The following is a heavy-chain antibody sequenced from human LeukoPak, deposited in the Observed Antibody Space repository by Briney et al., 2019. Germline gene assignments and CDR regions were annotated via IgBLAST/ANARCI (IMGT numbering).Heavy chain of an antibody. D-gene: IGHD6-13*01. J-gene: IGHJ5*02. Sequence: SETLSLTCTVSGGSLSSSGYNWGWIRQPPGKGLEWLGSISYSGSTYYNPSLKSRVTTSADTSKNQFSLKLNSVTAADTAVYYCARRRSSNSYSWFEPWGQGTLVTVSS. CDR2: ISYSGST. CDR1: GGSLSSSGYN. V-gene: IGHV4-39*01. CDR3: ARRRSSNSYSWFEP.